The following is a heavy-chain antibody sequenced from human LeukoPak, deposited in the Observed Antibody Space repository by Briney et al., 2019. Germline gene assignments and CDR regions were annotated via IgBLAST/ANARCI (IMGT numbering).Heavy chain of an antibody. CDR3: AGAGTYYLDN. CDR1: GGSISSNW. CDR2: IEDRGNT. J-gene: IGHJ4*02. Sequence: PSGTLSLTCAVSGGSISSNWRSWVRQPPGKGLEWIGEIEDRGNTNYNPSLKSRVTISVDKSKNQFSLKLSSLTAADTAVYYCAGAGTYYLDNWGQGTLVTVSS. V-gene: IGHV4-4*02. D-gene: IGHD3-10*01.